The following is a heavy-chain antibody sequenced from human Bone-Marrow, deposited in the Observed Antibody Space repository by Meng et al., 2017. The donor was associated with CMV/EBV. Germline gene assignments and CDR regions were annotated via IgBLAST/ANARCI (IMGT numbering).Heavy chain of an antibody. CDR3: ARDTVRGYYYDSSGYYY. CDR1: GYTFTSYY. Sequence: ASVKVSCKASGYTFTSYYMHWVRQAPGQGLEWMGIINPSGGSTSYAQKFQGRVTMTRDTSMSTVYMELSSLRSEDTAVYYCARDTVRGYYYDSSGYYYWGQGTLVTVPS. D-gene: IGHD3-22*01. V-gene: IGHV1-46*01. J-gene: IGHJ4*02. CDR2: INPSGGST.